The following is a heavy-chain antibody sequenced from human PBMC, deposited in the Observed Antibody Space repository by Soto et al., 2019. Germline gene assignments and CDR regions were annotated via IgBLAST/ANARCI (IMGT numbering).Heavy chain of an antibody. Sequence: PGGSLSLSCAASGFTFTSYSMNWVRRAPGQGLEWVSYITSKSTTIKYADSVKGRFTVSRDNAKNSLYLQLNSLRDEDTAVYYCAREMGACSDSSCYPGPYDSWGQGTLVTVSS. D-gene: IGHD3-16*01. V-gene: IGHV3-48*02. CDR2: ITSKSTTI. J-gene: IGHJ5*02. CDR1: GFTFTSYS. CDR3: AREMGACSDSSCYPGPYDS.